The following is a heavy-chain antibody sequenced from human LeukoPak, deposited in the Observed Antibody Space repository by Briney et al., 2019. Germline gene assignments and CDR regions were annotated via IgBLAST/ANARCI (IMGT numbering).Heavy chain of an antibody. CDR1: GFTFSSYA. Sequence: GGSLRLSCAASGFTFSSYAMHWVRQAPGKGLEWVAVISYDGSNKYYADSVKGRFTISRDNPKNTLYLQMNSLRAEDTAVYYCARFWSSYYYGMDVWGQGTTVTVSS. D-gene: IGHD2-8*02. CDR2: ISYDGSNK. J-gene: IGHJ6*02. CDR3: ARFWSSYYYGMDV. V-gene: IGHV3-30*04.